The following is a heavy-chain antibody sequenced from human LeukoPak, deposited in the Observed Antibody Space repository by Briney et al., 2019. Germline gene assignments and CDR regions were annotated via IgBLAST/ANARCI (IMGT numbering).Heavy chain of an antibody. CDR3: ARDSQSAGDGTYYYDSSGYQHPSPNWFDP. CDR1: GGTFSSYA. V-gene: IGHV1-69*05. CDR2: FFPIFGIA. Sequence: ASVKVSCEASGGTFSSYAISCVRQAPGPGPEWMGGFFPIFGIANYTQTLQGRVTITTDESTSTACMELSSLRSEDKTVYYCARDSQSAGDGTYYYDSSGYQHPSPNWFDPWGQGTLVTVSS. J-gene: IGHJ5*02. D-gene: IGHD3-22*01.